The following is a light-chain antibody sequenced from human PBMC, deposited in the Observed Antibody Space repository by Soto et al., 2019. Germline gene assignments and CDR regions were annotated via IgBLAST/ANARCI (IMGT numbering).Light chain of an antibody. CDR3: QQYNSYPAT. CDR1: QSISSW. Sequence: DIQMTQSPSTLSASVGDRVTITCRASQSISSWLAWYQQKPGKAPKLLIYKASSLESGVPSRFSGSGSGTEFTLTISSLQPDDFATYYCQQYNSYPATFGPGNKVDIK. J-gene: IGKJ3*01. CDR2: KAS. V-gene: IGKV1-5*03.